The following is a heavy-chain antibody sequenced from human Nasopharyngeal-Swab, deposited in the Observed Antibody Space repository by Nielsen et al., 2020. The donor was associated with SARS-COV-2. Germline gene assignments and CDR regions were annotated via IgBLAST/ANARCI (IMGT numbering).Heavy chain of an antibody. J-gene: IGHJ6*02. CDR3: ARDSGQELVAYYFGMDV. D-gene: IGHD6-13*01. V-gene: IGHV3-30*04. Sequence: GGSLRLSCAVSRFTFTRSTFAMHWFRQTPDKGLEWVSTISYDGSNKYYGDSVKGRFTISRDSSRNTLYLQMNNLRPEDTAIYYCARDSGQELVAYYFGMDVWGQGTTVIVSS. CDR2: ISYDGSNK. CDR1: RFTFTRSTFA.